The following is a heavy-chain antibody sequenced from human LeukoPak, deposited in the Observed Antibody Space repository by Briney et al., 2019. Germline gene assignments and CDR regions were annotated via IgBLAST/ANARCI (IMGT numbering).Heavy chain of an antibody. D-gene: IGHD2-8*01. Sequence: PSETLSLTCTVSGGSISSYYCSWIRQPPGKGLEWIGYIYYSGSTNYNPSLKSRVTISVDTSKNQFSLKLSSVTAADTAVYYCARAMYGNDAFDIWGQGTMVTVSS. CDR3: ARAMYGNDAFDI. J-gene: IGHJ3*02. CDR2: IYYSGST. CDR1: GGSISSYY. V-gene: IGHV4-59*01.